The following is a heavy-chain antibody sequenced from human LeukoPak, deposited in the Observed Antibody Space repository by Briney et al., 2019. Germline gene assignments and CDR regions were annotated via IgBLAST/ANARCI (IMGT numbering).Heavy chain of an antibody. J-gene: IGHJ4*02. D-gene: IGHD3-22*01. V-gene: IGHV4-31*03. Sequence: SETLSLTCSVSGGSISSGGYYWSWIRQHPGKGLEWIGYIYYSGSTYYNPSLKSRVTISVDTSKNQFSLKLSSVTAADTAVYYCARFAPYDSSGYPSSDDYWGQGTLVTVSS. CDR2: IYYSGST. CDR3: ARFAPYDSSGYPSSDDY. CDR1: GGSISSGGYY.